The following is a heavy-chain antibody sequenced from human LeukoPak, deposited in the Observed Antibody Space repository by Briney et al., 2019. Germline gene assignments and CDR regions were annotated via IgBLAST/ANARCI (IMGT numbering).Heavy chain of an antibody. D-gene: IGHD6-6*01. CDR3: ARSSYSSSSSV. V-gene: IGHV3-7*03. J-gene: IGHJ3*01. CDR2: INSDGSEG. CDR1: GFTFSGFW. Sequence: QSGGSLRLSCAVSGFTFSGFWMSWSRQAPGKGLEWVASINSDGSEGYYADVVKGRFTISRDNAKNSLYLQINSLRAEDTAVYYSARSSYSSSSSVWGQGTMVTVSS.